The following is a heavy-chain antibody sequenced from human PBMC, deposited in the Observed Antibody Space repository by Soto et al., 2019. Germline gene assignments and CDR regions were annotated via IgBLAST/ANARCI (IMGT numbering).Heavy chain of an antibody. CDR3: AKDLLPNTVTTCGS. CDR2: ISSDGNNK. CDR1: GFTFDSHG. J-gene: IGHJ5*02. V-gene: IGHV3-30*18. Sequence: QVQLVESGGGAVQPGRSLRLSCAASGFTFDSHGMHWVRQAPGKGLEGVAVISSDGNNKYYADSVKGRFTISRDNFNNILYLQMSSLRAEDTAVYYCAKDLLPNTVTTCGSWGQGTLVTVSS. D-gene: IGHD4-17*01.